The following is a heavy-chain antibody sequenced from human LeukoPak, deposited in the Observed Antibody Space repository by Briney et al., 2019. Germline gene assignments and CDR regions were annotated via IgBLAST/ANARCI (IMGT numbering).Heavy chain of an antibody. V-gene: IGHV4-38-2*02. CDR1: GYSISSGYY. J-gene: IGHJ4*02. D-gene: IGHD6-19*01. CDR2: IYYSGST. Sequence: PSETLSLTCTVSGYSISSGYYWGWIRQPPGKGLEWIGSIYYSGSTYYNPSLKSRVTISVDTSKNQFSLKLSSVTAADTAVYYCARDDSSGWYGIDYWGQGTLVTVSS. CDR3: ARDDSSGWYGIDY.